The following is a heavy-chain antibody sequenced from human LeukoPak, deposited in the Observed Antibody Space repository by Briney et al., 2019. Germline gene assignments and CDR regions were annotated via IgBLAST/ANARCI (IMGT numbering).Heavy chain of an antibody. Sequence: SETLSLTCTVSGGSISGYYWSWIRQPPGKGLEWIGYIYYSGSTNYNPSLKSRVTISVDTSKNQFSLKLSSVTAADTAVYYCARSGACYYDSSGYGYYYYYMDVWGKGTTVTVSS. D-gene: IGHD3-22*01. V-gene: IGHV4-59*01. CDR2: IYYSGST. J-gene: IGHJ6*03. CDR3: ARSGACYYDSSGYGYYYYYMDV. CDR1: GGSISGYY.